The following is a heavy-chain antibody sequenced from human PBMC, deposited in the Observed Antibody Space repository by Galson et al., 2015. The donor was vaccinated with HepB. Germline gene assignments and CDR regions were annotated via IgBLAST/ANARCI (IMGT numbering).Heavy chain of an antibody. V-gene: IGHV3-33*01. Sequence: SLRLSCAASGFTFSSCGMHWVRQAPGKGLEWVAVIWYDGSDKYYADSVKGRFTISRDNSKNTLYLQMNSLRAEDTAVYYCARGYYYDSSGHYGDIWGQGTMVTVSS. D-gene: IGHD3-22*01. J-gene: IGHJ3*02. CDR1: GFTFSSCG. CDR2: IWYDGSDK. CDR3: ARGYYYDSSGHYGDI.